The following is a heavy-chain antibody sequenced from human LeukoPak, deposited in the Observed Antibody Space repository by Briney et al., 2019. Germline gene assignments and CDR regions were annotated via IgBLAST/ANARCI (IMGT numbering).Heavy chain of an antibody. J-gene: IGHJ3*02. Sequence: GASPQISFKGSGYRFSSYWISWVRQMPGKGLEWMGRIDPSDSYTNYSPSFQGHVTISADKSISTAYLQWSSLKASDTAMYYCARLGYSSSWNDAFDIWGQGTMATVSS. V-gene: IGHV5-10-1*01. D-gene: IGHD6-13*01. CDR3: ARLGYSSSWNDAFDI. CDR1: GYRFSSYW. CDR2: IDPSDSYT.